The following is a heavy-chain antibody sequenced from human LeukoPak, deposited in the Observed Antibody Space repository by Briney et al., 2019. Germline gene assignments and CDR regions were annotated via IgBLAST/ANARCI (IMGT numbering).Heavy chain of an antibody. CDR3: ARDPGWELLLRGNYFDY. J-gene: IGHJ4*02. CDR1: GGSISSSSYY. Sequence: SETLSLTCTVSGGSISSSSYYWGWIRQPPGKGLEWIGSIYYSGSTYYNPSLKSRVTISVDMSKNQFSLRLSSVTAADTAVYYCARDPGWELLLRGNYFDYWGQGTLVTVSS. D-gene: IGHD1-26*01. CDR2: IYYSGST. V-gene: IGHV4-39*07.